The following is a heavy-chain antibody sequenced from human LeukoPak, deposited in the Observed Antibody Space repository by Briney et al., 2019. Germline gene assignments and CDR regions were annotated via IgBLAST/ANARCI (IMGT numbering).Heavy chain of an antibody. Sequence: PSETLSLTCAVYGGSFSGYYWSWIRQPPGKGLEWIGEINHSGSTNYNPSLKSRVTISVDTSKNQFSLKLSSVTAADTAVYYCARLPSTPGGLGDYWGQGTLVTVSS. CDR3: ARLPSTPGGLGDY. J-gene: IGHJ4*02. CDR2: INHSGST. D-gene: IGHD3-10*01. V-gene: IGHV4-34*01. CDR1: GGSFSGYY.